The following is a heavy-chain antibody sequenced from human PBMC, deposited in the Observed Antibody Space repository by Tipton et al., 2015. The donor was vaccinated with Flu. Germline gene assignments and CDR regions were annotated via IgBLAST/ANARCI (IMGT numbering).Heavy chain of an antibody. J-gene: IGHJ4*02. CDR1: GFTFSSYS. D-gene: IGHD3-3*01. CDR2: ISFSSTTI. V-gene: IGHV3-48*01. CDR3: TRHPDPDFWSGPSPFDY. Sequence: GSLRLSCAASGFTFSSYSMNWVRQAPGKGLEWISYISFSSTTIYYADSVKGRFTISRDDSQNTAYLQMNSLKTEDTAVYYCTRHPDPDFWSGPSPFDYWGQGTLVTVSS.